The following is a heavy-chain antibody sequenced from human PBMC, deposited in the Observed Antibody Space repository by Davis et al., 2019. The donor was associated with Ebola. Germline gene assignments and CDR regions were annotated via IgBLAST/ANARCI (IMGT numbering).Heavy chain of an antibody. Sequence: GGSLRLSCAASGFTFSNAWMSWVRQAPGKGLEWVANIKQDGSEKYYVDSVKGRFTISRDNAKNTLYLQMNSLRAEDTAVYYCARDRYYTIDVWGQGTTVTVSS. CDR3: ARDRYYTIDV. V-gene: IGHV3-7*01. D-gene: IGHD3-10*01. CDR2: IKQDGSEK. CDR1: GFTFSNAW. J-gene: IGHJ6*02.